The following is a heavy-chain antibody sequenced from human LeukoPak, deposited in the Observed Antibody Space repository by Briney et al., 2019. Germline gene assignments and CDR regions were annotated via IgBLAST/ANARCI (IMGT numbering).Heavy chain of an antibody. CDR2: INHSGST. Sequence: PSETLSLTCDVYGGSFSGYYWSWIRQPPGKGLEWIGEINHSGSTNYNPSLKTRVTISVDTSKNQFSLKLSSVTAADTAVYYCARGRAAADYYYYYGMDVWGQGTTVTVSS. D-gene: IGHD6-13*01. V-gene: IGHV4-34*01. CDR1: GGSFSGYY. CDR3: ARGRAAADYYYYYGMDV. J-gene: IGHJ6*02.